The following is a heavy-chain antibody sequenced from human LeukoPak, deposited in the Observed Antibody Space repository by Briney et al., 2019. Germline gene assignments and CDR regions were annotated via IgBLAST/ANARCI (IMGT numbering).Heavy chain of an antibody. J-gene: IGHJ4*02. CDR2: IDWDDDK. CDR3: ARIYYDSSGYLPDY. V-gene: IGHV2-70*11. D-gene: IGHD3-22*01. CDR1: GFSLSTSGMC. Sequence: SGPTLVNPTQTLTLTCTFSGFSLSTSGMCVSWIRQPPGKALEWLARIDWDDDKYYSTSLKTRLTISKDTSKNQVVLTMTNMDPVDTATYYCARIYYDSSGYLPDYWGQGTLVTVSS.